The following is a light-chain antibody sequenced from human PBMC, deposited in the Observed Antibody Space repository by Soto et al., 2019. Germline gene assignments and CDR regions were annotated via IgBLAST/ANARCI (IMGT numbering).Light chain of an antibody. V-gene: IGKV1-33*01. CDR2: DAS. J-gene: IGKJ5*01. Sequence: DIPLTQSPSSLSAFVVVRVSITCQASQNINNYLNWYQQKPGRAPKLLIYDASNLEAGVPSRFRGSGSGTDFTFTISRLQPEDIATYYCQQYENLPTFGQGTRLEIK. CDR1: QNINNY. CDR3: QQYENLPT.